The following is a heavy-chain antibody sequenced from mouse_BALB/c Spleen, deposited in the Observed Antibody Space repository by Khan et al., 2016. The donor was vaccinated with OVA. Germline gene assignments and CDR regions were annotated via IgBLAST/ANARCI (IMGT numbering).Heavy chain of an antibody. Sequence: QVRLQQSGAELMKPGASVKISCKATGYTFSGYWLEWVKQRPGHGLAWIGEILPGSGSRNYNEKFKGKATFTADISSKTTYMQLSSLTSEDSAVYYGARVNYGSRDYFDYWGQGTTLTVSS. D-gene: IGHD1-1*01. V-gene: IGHV1-9*01. CDR3: ARVNYGSRDYFDY. CDR2: ILPGSGSR. CDR1: GYTFSGYW. J-gene: IGHJ2*01.